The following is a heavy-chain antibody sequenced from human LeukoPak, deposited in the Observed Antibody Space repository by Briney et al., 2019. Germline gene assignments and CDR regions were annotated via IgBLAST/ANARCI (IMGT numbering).Heavy chain of an antibody. CDR3: AKGYSSSWYNYFDY. J-gene: IGHJ4*02. CDR1: GFTFSSYG. CDR2: ISYDGSNK. D-gene: IGHD6-13*01. Sequence: GASLRLSCAASGFTFSSYGMHWVRQAPGKGLEWVAVISYDGSNKYYADSVKGRFTISRDNSKNTLYLQMNSLRAEDTAVYYCAKGYSSSWYNYFDYWGQGTLVTVSS. V-gene: IGHV3-30*18.